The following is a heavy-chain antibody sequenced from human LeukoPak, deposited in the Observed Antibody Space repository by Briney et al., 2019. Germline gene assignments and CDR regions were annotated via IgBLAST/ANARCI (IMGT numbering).Heavy chain of an antibody. J-gene: IGHJ5*02. CDR3: AREGLRYPFGWFDP. V-gene: IGHV4-39*07. Sequence: SETLSLTCTVSSGSISTSNYYWGWVRQPPGKALEWIGNIFYSGSTYYSPSLKSRVTISVDTSKNQFSLKLSSVTAADTAVYYCAREGLRYPFGWFDPWGQGTLVTVSS. D-gene: IGHD3-9*01. CDR2: IFYSGST. CDR1: SGSISTSNYY.